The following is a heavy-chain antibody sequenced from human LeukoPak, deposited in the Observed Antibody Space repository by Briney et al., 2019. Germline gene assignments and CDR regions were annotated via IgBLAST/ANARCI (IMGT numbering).Heavy chain of an antibody. Sequence: GGSLRLSCAASGFTFSSYAMSWVRQAPGKGLEWVSAISGSGGSTYYADSVKGRFTISRDNSKNTLYLQMNSLRAEDTAVYYCAKDWTDLADDSDAFDIWGQGTMVTVSS. D-gene: IGHD3-22*01. J-gene: IGHJ3*02. V-gene: IGHV3-23*01. CDR2: ISGSGGST. CDR3: AKDWTDLADDSDAFDI. CDR1: GFTFSSYA.